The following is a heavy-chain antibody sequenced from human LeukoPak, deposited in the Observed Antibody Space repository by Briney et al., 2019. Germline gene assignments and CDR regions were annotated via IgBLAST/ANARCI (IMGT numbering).Heavy chain of an antibody. CDR1: GGSISSGGYY. V-gene: IGHV4-31*03. Sequence: PSETLSLTCTVSGGSISSGGYYWSWIRQHPGKGLEWIVYIYYSGSTYYNPSLKSRVTISVDTSKNQFSLKLSSVTAADTAVYYCARDGYYGDYGGAFDIWGQGTMVTVSS. CDR2: IYYSGST. CDR3: ARDGYYGDYGGAFDI. D-gene: IGHD4-17*01. J-gene: IGHJ3*02.